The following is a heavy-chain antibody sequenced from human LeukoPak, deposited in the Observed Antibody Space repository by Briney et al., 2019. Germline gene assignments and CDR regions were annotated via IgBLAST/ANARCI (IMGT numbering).Heavy chain of an antibody. CDR3: ASITMVRGAIGDWFDP. Sequence: SETLSLTCTVSGGSISSSSYYWGWIRQPPGKGLEWIGSIYYSGSTYHNPSLKSRVTISVDTSKNQFSLKLSSVTAADTAVYYCASITMVRGAIGDWFDPWGQGTLVTVSS. CDR2: IYYSGST. J-gene: IGHJ5*02. V-gene: IGHV4-39*01. CDR1: GGSISSSSYY. D-gene: IGHD3-10*01.